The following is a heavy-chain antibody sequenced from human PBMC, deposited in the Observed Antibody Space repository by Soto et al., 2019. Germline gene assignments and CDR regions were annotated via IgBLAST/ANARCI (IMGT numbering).Heavy chain of an antibody. CDR2: IYYSGST. CDR1: GGSISSYY. Sequence: SETLSLTCTVSGGSISSYYWSWIRQPPGKGLEWIGYIYYSGSTNYNPSLKSRVTISVDTSKNQFSLKLSSVTAADTSVYYCARTSVLVPAAIFVRVPPGPSSENYYYYGMDVWGQGTTVTVSS. D-gene: IGHD2-2*02. J-gene: IGHJ6*02. CDR3: ARTSVLVPAAIFVRVPPGPSSENYYYYGMDV. V-gene: IGHV4-59*01.